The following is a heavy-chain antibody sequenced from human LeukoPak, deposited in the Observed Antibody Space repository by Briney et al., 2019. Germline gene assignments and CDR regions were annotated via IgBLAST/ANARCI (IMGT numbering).Heavy chain of an antibody. Sequence: GSLRLSCAASGFTVSSNYMSWVRQAPGKGLEWVSVIYSGGSTYYADSVKARFTISRHNSKNTLYLQMNSLRAEDTAVYYCARADIDYYDSSGYYFHAFDIWGQGTMVTVSS. V-gene: IGHV3-53*04. J-gene: IGHJ3*02. CDR1: GFTVSSNY. D-gene: IGHD3-22*01. CDR3: ARADIDYYDSSGYYFHAFDI. CDR2: IYSGGST.